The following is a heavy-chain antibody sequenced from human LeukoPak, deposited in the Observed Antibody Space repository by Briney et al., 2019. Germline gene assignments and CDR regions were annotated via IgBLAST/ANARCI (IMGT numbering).Heavy chain of an antibody. CDR2: IYHSGST. J-gene: IGHJ3*02. Sequence: KPSETLSLTCTVSGYSISSGYYWGWIRQPPGKGLEWIGSIYHSGSTYYNPSLKSRVTISVDTSKNQFSLKLSSVTAADTAVYHCAREGITMIKAPVAFDIWGQGTMVTVSS. V-gene: IGHV4-38-2*02. CDR1: GYSISSGYY. D-gene: IGHD3-22*01. CDR3: AREGITMIKAPVAFDI.